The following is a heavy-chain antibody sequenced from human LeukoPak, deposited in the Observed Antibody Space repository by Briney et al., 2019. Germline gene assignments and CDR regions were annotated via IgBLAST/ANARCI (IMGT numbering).Heavy chain of an antibody. Sequence: GGSLRLSWAASGFTFSSYSMNWVRQAPGKRLEWVSSISSSSSYIYYADSVKGRFTISRDNAKNSLYLQMNSLRAEDTAVYYCARDRARTSYYYDSSGYFGWFDPWGQGTLVTVSS. CDR2: ISSSSSYI. D-gene: IGHD3-22*01. CDR1: GFTFSSYS. V-gene: IGHV3-21*01. J-gene: IGHJ5*02. CDR3: ARDRARTSYYYDSSGYFGWFDP.